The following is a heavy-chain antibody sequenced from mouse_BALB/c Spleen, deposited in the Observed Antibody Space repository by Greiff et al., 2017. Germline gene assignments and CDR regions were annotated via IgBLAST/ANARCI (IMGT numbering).Heavy chain of an antibody. J-gene: IGHJ2*01. CDR3: ARKGYDCDFDY. V-gene: IGHV1-69*01. Sequence: QVQLQQSGAELVMPGASVKMSCKASGYTFTDYWMHWVKQRPGQGLEWIGAIDTSDSYTSYNQKFKGKATLTVDESSSTAYMQLSSLTSEDSAVYYCARKGYDCDFDYWGQGTTLTVSS. CDR1: GYTFTDYW. D-gene: IGHD2-4*01. CDR2: IDTSDSYT.